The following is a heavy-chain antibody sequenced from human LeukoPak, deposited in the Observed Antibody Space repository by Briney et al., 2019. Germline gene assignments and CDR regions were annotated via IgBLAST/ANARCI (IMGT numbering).Heavy chain of an antibody. Sequence: GGSLRLSCAASGFTFSNYGMHWVRQAPGKGLEWVAAIWYDGSNKYYGDSMKGRFTISRDNAKNSLYLQMNSLRAEDTAVYYCARDPVQLWSKGDYWGQGTLVTVSS. CDR2: IWYDGSNK. J-gene: IGHJ4*02. CDR3: ARDPVQLWSKGDY. CDR1: GFTFSNYG. V-gene: IGHV3-33*01. D-gene: IGHD5-18*01.